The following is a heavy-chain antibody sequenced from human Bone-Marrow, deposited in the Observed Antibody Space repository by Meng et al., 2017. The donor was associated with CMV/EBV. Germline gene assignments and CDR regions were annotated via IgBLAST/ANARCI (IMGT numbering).Heavy chain of an antibody. V-gene: IGHV3-20*04. CDR3: ALGGYCSGGSCYSGGSYGMDV. CDR1: GFTFSSYG. Sequence: GGSLRLSCAASGFTFSSYGMSWVRQAPGKGLEWVSGINWNGGSTGYAVSVKGRFTISRDNAKNSLYLQMNSLRAEDTALYYCALGGYCSGGSCYSGGSYGMDVWGQGTTVTVSS. J-gene: IGHJ6*02. CDR2: INWNGGST. D-gene: IGHD2-15*01.